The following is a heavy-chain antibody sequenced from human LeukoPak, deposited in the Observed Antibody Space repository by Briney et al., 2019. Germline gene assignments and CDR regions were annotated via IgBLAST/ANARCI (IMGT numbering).Heavy chain of an antibody. CDR1: GFTFSNYP. CDR3: ARGGGSYGKYYFDY. J-gene: IGHJ4*02. Sequence: GSLRLSCAASGFTFSNYPVGWVRQAPGKGLEWVSSISSSGSYIYYADSVKGRFTISRDNAKNSLYLQMNSLRAEDSAVYYCARGGGSYGKYYFDYWGQGTLVTVSS. CDR2: ISSSGSYI. V-gene: IGHV3-21*01. D-gene: IGHD5-18*01.